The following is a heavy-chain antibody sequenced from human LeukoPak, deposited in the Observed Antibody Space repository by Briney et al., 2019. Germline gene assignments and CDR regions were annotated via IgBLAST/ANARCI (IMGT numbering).Heavy chain of an antibody. Sequence: PGGSLRLSCAAPGFTFSSYWMHWVRQAPGKGLEWVSAISGSGGSTYYADSVKGRFTISRDNSKNTLYLQMNSLRVEDTAVYYCARGFLGSCSGGTCYSGYWGQGSLVAVSS. D-gene: IGHD2-15*01. V-gene: IGHV3-23*01. CDR2: ISGSGGST. CDR3: ARGFLGSCSGGTCYSGY. CDR1: GFTFSSYW. J-gene: IGHJ4*02.